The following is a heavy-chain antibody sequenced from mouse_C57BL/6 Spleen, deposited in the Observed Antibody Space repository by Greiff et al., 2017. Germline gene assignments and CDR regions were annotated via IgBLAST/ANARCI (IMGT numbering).Heavy chain of an antibody. Sequence: QVQLQQPGAELVKPGASVKLSCKASGYTFTSYWMHWVKQRPGQGLEWIGMIHPNSGSTNYNEKFKSKATLTVDKSSSTAYMQLSSLTSEDSAVYYCARGGGYDGYPLWYFDVWGTGTTVTVSS. V-gene: IGHV1-64*01. J-gene: IGHJ1*03. CDR3: ARGGGYDGYPLWYFDV. CDR2: IHPNSGST. D-gene: IGHD2-3*01. CDR1: GYTFTSYW.